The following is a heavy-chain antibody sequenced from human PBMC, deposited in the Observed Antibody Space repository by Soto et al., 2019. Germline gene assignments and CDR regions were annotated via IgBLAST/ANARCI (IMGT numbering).Heavy chain of an antibody. CDR1: GGSFSGYY. CDR2: INHSGNT. V-gene: IGHV4-34*01. Sequence: QVQLQQWGAGLLKPSETLSLTCGVYGGSFSGYYWSWIRQPPGKGLEWIGEINHSGNTNYNPSLKSRGTISVDTSKNQFSLNLSSVTAADTAVYYCAREDYYGPGSYSVYWGQGALVTVSS. CDR3: AREDYYGPGSYSVY. J-gene: IGHJ4*02. D-gene: IGHD3-10*01.